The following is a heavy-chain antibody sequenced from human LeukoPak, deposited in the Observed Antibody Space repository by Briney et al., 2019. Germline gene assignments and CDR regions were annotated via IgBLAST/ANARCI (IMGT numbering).Heavy chain of an antibody. J-gene: IGHJ3*02. CDR1: GYTLTELS. CDR3: ATGPLEWLFPDAFDI. Sequence: ASVKVSCKVSGYTLTELSMHWVRQAPGKGLEWMGGFDPEDGETIYAQKFQGRVTMTEDTSTDTAYMELSSLRSEDTVVYYCATGPLEWLFPDAFDIWGQGTMVTVSS. CDR2: FDPEDGET. V-gene: IGHV1-24*01. D-gene: IGHD3-3*01.